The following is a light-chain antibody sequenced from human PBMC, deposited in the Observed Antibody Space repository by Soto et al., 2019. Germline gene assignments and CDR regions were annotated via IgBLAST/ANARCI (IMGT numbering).Light chain of an antibody. CDR1: SSDVGSYNY. Sequence: QSVLTQPASVSGSPGQSITISCTGTSSDVGSYNYVSWYQHHPGKAPKLMIYEVNNRPSGVSNRFSGSKSGNTASLTISGVQAEDEADYYCSSYTDRSTVVFGTGTKVTVL. CDR3: SSYTDRSTVV. V-gene: IGLV2-14*01. CDR2: EVN. J-gene: IGLJ1*01.